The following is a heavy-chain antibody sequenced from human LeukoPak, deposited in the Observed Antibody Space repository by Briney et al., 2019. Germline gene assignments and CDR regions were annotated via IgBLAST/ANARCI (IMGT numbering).Heavy chain of an antibody. CDR1: GFTLSSYA. V-gene: IGHV3-23*01. CDR3: AKDMGIQLWLSDY. D-gene: IGHD5-18*01. J-gene: IGHJ4*02. CDR2: ISGSGGST. Sequence: GGSLRLSCAASGFTLSSYAMSWVRQAPGQGLEWVSAISGSGGSTYYAGSVKGRFTISRDNSKNTLYLQMNSLRAEDTAVYYCAKDMGIQLWLSDYWGQGTLVTVSS.